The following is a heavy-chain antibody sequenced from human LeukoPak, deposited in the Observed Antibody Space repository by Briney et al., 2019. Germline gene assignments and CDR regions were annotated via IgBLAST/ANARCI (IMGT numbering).Heavy chain of an antibody. CDR2: INPSGGST. D-gene: IGHD6-13*01. Sequence: ASVKVSCKASGYTFTDYYTHWVRQAPGQGLEWMGIINPSGGSTSYPQKFQGRVTMTRDTSTSIVYMELSSLRSEDTAVYFCARGDSHSWYPLHYWGQGTLVTVSS. CDR1: GYTFTDYY. V-gene: IGHV1-46*01. J-gene: IGHJ4*02. CDR3: ARGDSHSWYPLHY.